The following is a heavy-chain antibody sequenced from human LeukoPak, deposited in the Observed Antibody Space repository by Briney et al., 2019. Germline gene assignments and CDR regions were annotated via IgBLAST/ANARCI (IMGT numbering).Heavy chain of an antibody. D-gene: IGHD3-10*01. Sequence: GGSLRLSCAASGFTFNYAWMSWVRQAPGKGLDWVSSISSSGGYIYYADSVKGRFTISRDNAKNSLYLQMNSLRAEDTAVYYCAREGAWYVSGSYSGYFYGMDVWGQGTTVTVSS. V-gene: IGHV3-21*01. CDR2: ISSSGGYI. CDR1: GFTFNYAW. J-gene: IGHJ6*02. CDR3: AREGAWYVSGSYSGYFYGMDV.